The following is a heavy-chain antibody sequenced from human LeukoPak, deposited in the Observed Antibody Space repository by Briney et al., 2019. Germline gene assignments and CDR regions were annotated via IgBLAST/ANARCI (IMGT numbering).Heavy chain of an antibody. J-gene: IGHJ4*02. V-gene: IGHV1-46*01. CDR3: ARDGGYTYGYDY. CDR2: INPSSGST. Sequence: ASVKVSCKASGYTFTSYYIHWVRQAPGQGPEWMGIINPSSGSTSYAQTFQGRVTLTTDTSTGTVFVDLSSLRSEDTAVYYCARDGGYTYGYDYWGQGSLVTVSS. D-gene: IGHD5-18*01. CDR1: GYTFTSYY.